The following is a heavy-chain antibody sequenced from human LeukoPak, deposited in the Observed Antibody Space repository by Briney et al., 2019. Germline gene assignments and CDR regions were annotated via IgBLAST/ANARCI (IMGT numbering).Heavy chain of an antibody. CDR3: AREKNYGYNRFDY. J-gene: IGHJ4*02. V-gene: IGHV3-53*01. CDR1: GFTVSVNY. CDR2: IYSGGST. D-gene: IGHD5-18*01. Sequence: PGGSLRLSCAASGFTVSVNYMNWVRQAPGKGLEWVSVIYSGGSTYYADSVKGRFAISRDSSKNTLYLQMNSLRPEDTAVYYCAREKNYGYNRFDYWGQGTLVTVSS.